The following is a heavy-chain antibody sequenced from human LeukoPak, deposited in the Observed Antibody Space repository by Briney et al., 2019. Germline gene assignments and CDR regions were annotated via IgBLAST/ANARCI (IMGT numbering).Heavy chain of an antibody. CDR2: INSDGSIT. D-gene: IGHD5-18*01. CDR1: GFTFTTYW. J-gene: IGHJ6*02. V-gene: IGHV3-74*01. Sequence: GGSLRFSCAASGFTFTTYWMHWVRQAPGKGLVWVSHINSDGSITSYADSVKGRFTISRDNAKNTLYLQMNSLRAEDTAVYYCARDAVDTANAVWGQGTTVTVSS. CDR3: ARDAVDTANAV.